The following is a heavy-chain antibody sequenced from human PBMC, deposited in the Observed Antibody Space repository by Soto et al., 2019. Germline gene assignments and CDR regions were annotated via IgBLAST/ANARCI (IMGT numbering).Heavy chain of an antibody. V-gene: IGHV1-69*08. CDR1: GGTFSSYT. CDR2: IIPILGIA. Sequence: QVQLVQSGAEVKKPGSSVKVSCKASGGTFSSYTISWVRQAPGQGLEWMGRIIPILGIANYAQKFQGRVTITADKSTSTAYMELSSMRSEDTAVYYCARDRADYGDYDFYDYCGQGTLVTDTS. D-gene: IGHD4-17*01. CDR3: ARDRADYGDYDFYDY. J-gene: IGHJ4*02.